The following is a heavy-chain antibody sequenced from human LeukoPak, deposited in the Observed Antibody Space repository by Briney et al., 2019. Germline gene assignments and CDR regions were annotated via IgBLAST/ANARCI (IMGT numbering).Heavy chain of an antibody. J-gene: IGHJ4*02. V-gene: IGHV3-7*01. D-gene: IGHD4-17*01. Sequence: GGSLRLSCAASGFTFSDYWMLWVRQAPGKGPEWVANIRDDGSEKNYVDSVKGRFTISRDNAQMSLYLQMNSLGAEDTAVYYCARAIDYGYPGGYWGQGTLVTVSS. CDR2: IRDDGSEK. CDR3: ARAIDYGYPGGY. CDR1: GFTFSDYW.